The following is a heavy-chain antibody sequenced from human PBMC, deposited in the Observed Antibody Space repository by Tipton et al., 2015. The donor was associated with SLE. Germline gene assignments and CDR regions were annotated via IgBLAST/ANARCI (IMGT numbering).Heavy chain of an antibody. CDR3: ARVPELERDYYYYYYMDV. D-gene: IGHD1-14*01. CDR2: INHSGST. V-gene: IGHV4-34*01. J-gene: IGHJ6*03. CDR1: GGSFSGYY. Sequence: TLSLTCAVYGGSFSGYYWSWIRQPPGKGLEWIGEINHSGSTNYNPSLKSRVTISIDTSKNQFSLKLSSVTAADTAVYYCARVPELERDYYYYYYMDVWTKGTTVTVSS.